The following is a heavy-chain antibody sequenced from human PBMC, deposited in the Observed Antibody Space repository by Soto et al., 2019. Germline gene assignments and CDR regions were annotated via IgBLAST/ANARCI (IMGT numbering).Heavy chain of an antibody. CDR3: ASVTTPYYYYGMDV. CDR1: GGSISSYY. CDR2: IYTSGST. Sequence: SATLSLTCTVSGGSISSYYWSWIRQPAGKGLEWIGRIYTSGSTNYNPSLKSRVTMSVDTSKNQFSLKLSSVTAADTAVYYCASVTTPYYYYGMDVWGQGTTVTVS. V-gene: IGHV4-4*07. J-gene: IGHJ6*02. D-gene: IGHD4-17*01.